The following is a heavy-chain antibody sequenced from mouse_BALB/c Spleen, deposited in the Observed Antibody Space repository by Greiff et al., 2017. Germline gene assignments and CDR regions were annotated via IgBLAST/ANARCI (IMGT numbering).Heavy chain of an antibody. Sequence: VQLKESGGGLVQPGGSLKLSCAASGFTFSSYGMSWVRQTPDKRLELVATINSNGGSTYYPDSVKGRFTISRDNAKNTLYLQMSSLKSEDTAMYYCARGDSSGMAWFAYWGQGTLVTVSA. J-gene: IGHJ3*01. CDR2: INSNGGST. CDR3: ARGDSSGMAWFAY. CDR1: GFTFSSYG. V-gene: IGHV5-6-3*01. D-gene: IGHD3-2*01.